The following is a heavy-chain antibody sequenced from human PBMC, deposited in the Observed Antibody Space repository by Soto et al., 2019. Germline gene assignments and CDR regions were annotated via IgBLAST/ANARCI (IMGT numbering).Heavy chain of an antibody. V-gene: IGHV4-34*01. Sequence: SETLSLTCAVYGGSFSGYYWSWIRQPPGKGLEWIGEINHSGSTNYNPSLKSRVNISVDTSKNQVVLTMTNMDPVDTATYYCARIPHYSDTYYRDSWGQGTLVTVSS. CDR3: ARIPHYSDTYYRDS. J-gene: IGHJ4*02. CDR2: INHSGST. CDR1: GGSFSGYY. D-gene: IGHD3-10*01.